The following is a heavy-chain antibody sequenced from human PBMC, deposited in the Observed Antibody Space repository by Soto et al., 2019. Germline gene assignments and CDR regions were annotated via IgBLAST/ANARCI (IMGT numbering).Heavy chain of an antibody. CDR1: GFTFSRYG. D-gene: IGHD3-22*01. V-gene: IGHV3-33*01. Sequence: GGSLRLSCAASGFTFSRYGMHWVRQAPGKGLEWVALIWNDGIRKVYVDSVKGRFAISRDNSKNTLDLQMNSLRAEDTAVYYCARDDDYEANAFDYWGPGTLVTVSS. CDR2: IWNDGIRK. J-gene: IGHJ4*02. CDR3: ARDDDYEANAFDY.